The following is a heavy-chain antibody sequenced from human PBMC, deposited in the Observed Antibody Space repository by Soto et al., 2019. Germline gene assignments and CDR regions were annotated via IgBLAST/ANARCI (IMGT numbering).Heavy chain of an antibody. J-gene: IGHJ6*02. CDR1: GYTFTSYD. CDR3: ARAYYDFWSGYLVGSDYYYYGMDV. Sequence: ASVKVSCKASGYTFTSYDIKWVRQATGQGLEWMGWMNPNSGNTGYAQKFQGRVTMTRNTSISTAYMELSSLRSEDTAVYYCARAYYDFWSGYLVGSDYYYYGMDVWGQGTPVTVSS. CDR2: MNPNSGNT. D-gene: IGHD3-3*01. V-gene: IGHV1-8*01.